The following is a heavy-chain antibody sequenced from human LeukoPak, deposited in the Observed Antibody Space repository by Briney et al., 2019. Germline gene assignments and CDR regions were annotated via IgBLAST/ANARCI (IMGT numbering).Heavy chain of an antibody. CDR2: ISSSGDIT. CDR1: GLTFSDYY. V-gene: IGHV3-11*01. Sequence: GGSLRLSCAASGLTFSDYYISWIRQAPGKGLEWVSDISSSGDITSYADSVKGRFTISRDNAKKSLHLQMNSLRAEDSAVYYCARETVAGTFDYWGQGTQVTVSS. D-gene: IGHD6-19*01. CDR3: ARETVAGTFDY. J-gene: IGHJ4*02.